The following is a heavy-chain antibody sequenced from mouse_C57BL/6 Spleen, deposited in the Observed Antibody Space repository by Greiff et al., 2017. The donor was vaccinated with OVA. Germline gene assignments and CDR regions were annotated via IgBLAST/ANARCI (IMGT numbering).Heavy chain of an antibody. CDR1: GYTFTSYW. J-gene: IGHJ2*01. CDR3: ARGGNDYDGYFDY. CDR2: IHPNSGST. D-gene: IGHD2-4*01. Sequence: QVQLQQPGAELVKPGASVKLSCKASGYTFTSYWMHWVKQRPGQGLEWIGMIHPNSGSTNYNEKFKSKATLTVDKSSSKAYMQLSSLTSEDSAVYYCARGGNDYDGYFDYWGQGTTLTVSS. V-gene: IGHV1-64*01.